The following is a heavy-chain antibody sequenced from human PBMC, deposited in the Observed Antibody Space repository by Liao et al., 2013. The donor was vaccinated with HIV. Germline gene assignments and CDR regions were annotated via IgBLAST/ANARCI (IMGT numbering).Heavy chain of an antibody. D-gene: IGHD3-10*01. V-gene: IGHV4-39*07. Sequence: QLQLQESGPGLVKPSETLSLTCTVSGGSISSSSYYWGWIRQPPGKGLEWIGSIYYSGSTYYNPSLKSRVTISVDTSKNQFSLKLSSVTAADTAVYYCARVGGSGSYYKRPLDYWGQGTLVTVSS. CDR2: IYYSGST. CDR1: GGSISSSSYY. CDR3: ARVGGSGSYYKRPLDY. J-gene: IGHJ4*02.